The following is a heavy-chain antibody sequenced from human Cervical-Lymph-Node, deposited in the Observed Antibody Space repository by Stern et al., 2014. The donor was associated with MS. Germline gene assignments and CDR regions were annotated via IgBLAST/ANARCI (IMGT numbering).Heavy chain of an antibody. V-gene: IGHV1-69*12. CDR3: ARLGSGYDSSYLDF. CDR2: IIPIFGTA. J-gene: IGHJ4*02. D-gene: IGHD5-12*01. Sequence: QVQLVQSGSEAKKPGSSVKVSCKVSGGTFSTYKISWVRQAPGQGLEWMGAIIPIFGTADYAQKFQDRVNIIADESTSEVHMELISLRSEDTGVYYCARLGSGYDSSYLDFWGQGTLVTGSS. CDR1: GGTFSTYK.